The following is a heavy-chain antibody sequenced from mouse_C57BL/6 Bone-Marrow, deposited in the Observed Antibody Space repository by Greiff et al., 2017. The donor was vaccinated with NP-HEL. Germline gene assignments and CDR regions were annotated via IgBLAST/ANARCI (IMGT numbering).Heavy chain of an antibody. CDR1: GFSLSSYG. CDR3: AKPELGRGFAY. D-gene: IGHD4-1*01. CDR2: IWGDGST. Sequence: VKLMESGPGLVAPSQSLSITCTVSGFSLSSYGVSWVRQPPGKGLEWLGVIWGDGSTNYHSALISRLTFSKDNSKSQVFLKLNSLQTDDTATYYCAKPELGRGFAYWGQGTLVTVSA. V-gene: IGHV2-3*01. J-gene: IGHJ3*01.